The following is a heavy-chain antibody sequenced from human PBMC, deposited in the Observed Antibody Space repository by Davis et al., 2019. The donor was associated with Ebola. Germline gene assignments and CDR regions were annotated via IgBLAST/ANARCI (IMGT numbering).Heavy chain of an antibody. Sequence: SETLSLTCTVSGGSITDHYWSWIRQPPGKGLEWIGHIYSGSTNYNPSLKSRVTNTVDTSKTLLSLTLNSVTAADTAVYYCARDRSDTSAFAVWGQGTMVTVSS. D-gene: IGHD3-22*01. CDR1: GGSITDHY. V-gene: IGHV4-59*11. CDR2: IYSGST. CDR3: ARDRSDTSAFAV. J-gene: IGHJ3*01.